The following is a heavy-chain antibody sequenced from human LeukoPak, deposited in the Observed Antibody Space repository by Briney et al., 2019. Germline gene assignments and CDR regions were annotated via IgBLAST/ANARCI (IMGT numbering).Heavy chain of an antibody. CDR2: IIPILGIA. Sequence: SVNVSCKASGGTFSSYAISWVRQAPGQGLEWMGRIIPILGIANYAQKFQGRVTITADKSTSTAYMELSSLRSEDTAVYYCASVLSGIAVAGSFDPWGQGTLVTVSS. V-gene: IGHV1-69*04. CDR1: GGTFSSYA. D-gene: IGHD6-19*01. CDR3: ASVLSGIAVAGSFDP. J-gene: IGHJ5*02.